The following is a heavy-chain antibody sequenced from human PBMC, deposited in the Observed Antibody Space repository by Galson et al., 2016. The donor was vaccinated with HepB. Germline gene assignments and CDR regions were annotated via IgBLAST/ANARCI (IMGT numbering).Heavy chain of an antibody. CDR2: ISRSSTYI. Sequence: SLRLSCAASGFTFSRYTMTWVRQTPGKGLEWVSSISRSSTYIYYADSVKGRFTISRDNAKNSLYLQMNSLRAEDTAVYYCARVVVEMATIRAFDMWGHGTMVTVSS. D-gene: IGHD5-24*01. V-gene: IGHV3-21*01. CDR3: ARVVVEMATIRAFDM. CDR1: GFTFSRYT. J-gene: IGHJ3*02.